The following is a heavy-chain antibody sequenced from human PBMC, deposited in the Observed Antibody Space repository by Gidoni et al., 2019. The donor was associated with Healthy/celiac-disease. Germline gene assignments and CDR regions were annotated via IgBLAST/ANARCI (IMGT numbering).Heavy chain of an antibody. J-gene: IGHJ4*02. CDR3: ARVLAYCSGGSCYFPFDY. V-gene: IGHV1-3*01. CDR1: GYTFTSYA. CDR2: INAGNGNT. Sequence: QVQLVQSGAEVKKPGASVKVSCQASGYTFTSYARHWVRQAPGQRLEWMGWINAGNGNTKYSQKFQGRVTITRDTSASTAYMELSSLRSEDTAVYYCARVLAYCSGGSCYFPFDYWGQGTLVTVSS. D-gene: IGHD2-15*01.